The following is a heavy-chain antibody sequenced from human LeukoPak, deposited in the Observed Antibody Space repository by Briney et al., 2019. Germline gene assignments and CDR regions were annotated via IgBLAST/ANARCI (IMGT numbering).Heavy chain of an antibody. CDR1: GGSISSHH. J-gene: IGHJ4*02. CDR2: TSYSGTT. CDR3: ARDRTIRGEYYFDY. V-gene: IGHV4-59*11. Sequence: SETLSLTCTVSGGSISSHHWSWVRQSPEKGLEWLAYTSYSGTTNYNPSLKSRVTISLDTSKNQFSLRMSSLTAADTAVYYCARDRTIRGEYYFDYWGQGTLVTVSS. D-gene: IGHD3-10*01.